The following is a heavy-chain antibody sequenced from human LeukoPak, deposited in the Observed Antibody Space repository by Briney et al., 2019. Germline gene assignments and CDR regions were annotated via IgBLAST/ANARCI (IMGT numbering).Heavy chain of an antibody. D-gene: IGHD3-9*01. J-gene: IGHJ2*01. CDR1: GLTVSSNY. CDR3: AREYDIWPRYFDL. CDR2: IYSGGST. Sequence: QPGGSLRLSGAASGLTVSSNYMSWVRQAPGKGLEWVSVIYSGGSTYYADSVKGRFTISRDNSKNTLYLQMNSLRAEDTAVYYCAREYDIWPRYFDLWGRGTLVTVSS. V-gene: IGHV3-66*01.